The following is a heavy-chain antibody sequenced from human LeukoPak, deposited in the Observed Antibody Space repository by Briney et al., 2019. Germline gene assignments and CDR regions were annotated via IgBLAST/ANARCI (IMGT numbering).Heavy chain of an antibody. Sequence: GGSLRLSCAVSGFTFSTYTMNWVRQAPGKGLEWVSSISSSSSSIYYVDSVRGRFTVSRDNSKNTLYLQMNSLRAEDTAVYYCAKELRFLEWPRAPVDYWGQGTLVTVSS. CDR3: AKELRFLEWPRAPVDY. D-gene: IGHD3-3*01. CDR1: GFTFSTYT. V-gene: IGHV3-21*04. CDR2: ISSSSSSI. J-gene: IGHJ4*02.